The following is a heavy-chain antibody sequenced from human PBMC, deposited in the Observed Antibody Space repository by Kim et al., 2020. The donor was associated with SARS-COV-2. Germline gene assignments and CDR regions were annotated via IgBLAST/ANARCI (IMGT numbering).Heavy chain of an antibody. CDR3: AKGGGFVVVTALDY. Sequence: GGSLRLSCAASGFTFSSYAMSWVRQAPGKGLEWVSAISGSGGSTYYADSVKGRFTISRDNSKNTLYLQMNSLRAEDTAVYYCAKGGGFVVVTALDYWGQGTLVTVSS. V-gene: IGHV3-23*01. CDR1: GFTFSSYA. J-gene: IGHJ4*02. CDR2: ISGSGGST. D-gene: IGHD2-21*02.